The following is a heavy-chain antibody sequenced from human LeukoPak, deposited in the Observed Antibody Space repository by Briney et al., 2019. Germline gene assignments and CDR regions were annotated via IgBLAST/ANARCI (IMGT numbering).Heavy chain of an antibody. CDR3: ARDLRGELLLDYYYYYMDV. CDR1: GYTFTSYG. J-gene: IGHJ6*03. CDR2: ISAYNGNT. Sequence: GASVKVSCKASGYTFTSYGISWVRQAPGQGLEWMGWISAYNGNTNYAQKLQGRVTMTTDTSTSTAYMELRSLRSDDTAVYYCARDLRGELLLDYYYYYMDVWGKGTTVTVSS. V-gene: IGHV1-18*01. D-gene: IGHD1-26*01.